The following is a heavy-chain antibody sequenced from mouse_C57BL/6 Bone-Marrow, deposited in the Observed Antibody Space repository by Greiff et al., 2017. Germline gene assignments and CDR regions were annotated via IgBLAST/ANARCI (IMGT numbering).Heavy chain of an antibody. V-gene: IGHV1-52*01. Sequence: QVQLQQPGAELVRPGSSVKLSCKASGYTFTSYWMHWVKQRPIQGLEWIGNIDPSDSETHSNQKFKDKATLTVDKSSSTAYMQLSSLTSEDSAVYSSARGDDHYFDYWGQGTTLTVSS. J-gene: IGHJ2*01. CDR2: IDPSDSET. CDR1: GYTFTSYW. D-gene: IGHD2-3*01. CDR3: ARGDDHYFDY.